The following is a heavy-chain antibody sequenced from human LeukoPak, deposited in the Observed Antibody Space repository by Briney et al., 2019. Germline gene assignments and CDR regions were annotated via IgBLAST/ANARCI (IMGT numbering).Heavy chain of an antibody. J-gene: IGHJ4*02. CDR1: GGTFSSYA. CDR3: ARTLGYCSSTSCYSAAFGY. D-gene: IGHD2-2*01. CDR2: IIPILGIA. V-gene: IGHV1-69*04. Sequence: VASVKVSCKASGGTFSSYAISWVRQVPGQGLEWMGRIIPILGIANYAQKFQGRVTMTRDTSISTAYMELSRLRSDDTAVYYCARTLGYCSSTSCYSAAFGYWGQGTLVTVSS.